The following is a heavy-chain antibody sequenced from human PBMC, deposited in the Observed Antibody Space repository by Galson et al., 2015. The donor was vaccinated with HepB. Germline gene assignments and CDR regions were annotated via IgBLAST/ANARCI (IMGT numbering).Heavy chain of an antibody. CDR2: ISRTSSYI. D-gene: IGHD2-2*01. V-gene: IGHV3-21*01. J-gene: IGHJ4*01. Sequence: SLRLSCAGSGFIFSGYAMNWVRQAPGKGLEWVAAISRTSSYIHYAESVKGRFTISRDNAKASVYLQMNSLRADDTAVYYCGRDERRCGSSILSCYPSDYWGQGTLVTVSP. CDR3: GRDERRCGSSILSCYPSDY. CDR1: GFIFSGYA.